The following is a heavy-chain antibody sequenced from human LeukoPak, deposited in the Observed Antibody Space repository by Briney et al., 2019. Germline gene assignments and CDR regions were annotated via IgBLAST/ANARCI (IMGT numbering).Heavy chain of an antibody. J-gene: IGHJ4*02. V-gene: IGHV3-23*01. CDR2: ISGSGGST. D-gene: IGHD4-17*01. CDR1: GFTFSSYA. Sequence: PGGSPRLSCAASGFTFSSYAMSWVRQAPGKGLEWVSGISGSGGSTYYADSVKGRFTISRDDFRNTLSLQMNSLRAEDTAVFYCAKGTTIENRFDYWGQGTLVTVSS. CDR3: AKGTTIENRFDY.